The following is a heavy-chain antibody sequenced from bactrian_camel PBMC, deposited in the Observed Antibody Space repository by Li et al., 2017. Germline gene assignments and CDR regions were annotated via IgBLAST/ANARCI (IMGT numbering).Heavy chain of an antibody. J-gene: IGHJ4*01. CDR3: AADAVNLQLARWYTY. CDR1: GYSQPDYL. Sequence: HVQLVESGGGSVQAGGSLILSCTASGYSQPDYLIAWFRQTKGTERNDREGVAAIDADGRTAYGHSVKGRFTISRDNAKNTLYLQMNSLEVEDTAEYYCAADAVNLQLARWYTYWGQGTQVTVS. V-gene: IGHV3S63*01. D-gene: IGHD6*01. CDR2: IDADGRT.